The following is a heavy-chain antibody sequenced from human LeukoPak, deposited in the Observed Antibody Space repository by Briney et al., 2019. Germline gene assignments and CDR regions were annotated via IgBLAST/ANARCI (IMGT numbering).Heavy chain of an antibody. J-gene: IGHJ6*03. CDR2: ISRSGSTK. CDR1: GGSFSGYY. Sequence: LSLTCAVYGGSFSGYYWSWIRQPPGKGLEWVSSISRSGSTKYYADSVKGRFTISRDNAKNSLFLQMNSLRAEDTAVYYCARGPSITMIRGGQWYYYMDVWGKGTTVTISS. V-gene: IGHV3-11*01. D-gene: IGHD3-10*01. CDR3: ARGPSITMIRGGQWYYYMDV.